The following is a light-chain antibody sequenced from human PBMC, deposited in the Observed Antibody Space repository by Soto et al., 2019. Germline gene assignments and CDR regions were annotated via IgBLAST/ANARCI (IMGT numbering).Light chain of an antibody. V-gene: IGKV3-15*01. CDR3: QQYNSYFRT. Sequence: EIVMTQSPATPSVAPGGIATLSCRASQSISDTLAWYQQKPGQAPRLLIHGASTRAPGFPARFSGSGSGTDFTLTSSSLQSEDFATYYCQQYNSYFRTFGQGTKVDIK. CDR2: GAS. CDR1: QSISDT. J-gene: IGKJ1*01.